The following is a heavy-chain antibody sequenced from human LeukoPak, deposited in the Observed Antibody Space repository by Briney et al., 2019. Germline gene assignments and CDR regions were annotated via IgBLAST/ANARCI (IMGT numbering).Heavy chain of an antibody. D-gene: IGHD5-12*01. CDR3: ARDRGGYEYYFDY. CDR2: ISGSGGNT. Sequence: GGSLRLSCAASGFTFSSYAMSWVRQAPGKGLEWVSAISGSGGNTYFADSVKGRFTISRDNSKNTLYLQMNSLRAEDTAVYYCARDRGGYEYYFDYWGQGTLVTVSS. CDR1: GFTFSSYA. J-gene: IGHJ4*02. V-gene: IGHV3-23*01.